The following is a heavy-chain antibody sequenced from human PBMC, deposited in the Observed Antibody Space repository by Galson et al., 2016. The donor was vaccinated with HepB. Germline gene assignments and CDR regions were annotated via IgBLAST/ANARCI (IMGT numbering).Heavy chain of an antibody. Sequence: SLRLSCAASGFTFSNYAMSWVRQAPGKGLEWVAVISNDGLNQYYADSVKGRFVISRDNFKNTLYLRLNSLRTDDTATYYCAKGVVRFLEWISYGGYYMDIWGKGTTVTVSS. CDR1: GFTFSNYA. CDR2: ISNDGLNQ. V-gene: IGHV3-30*09. D-gene: IGHD3-3*01. CDR3: AKGVVRFLEWISYGGYYMDI. J-gene: IGHJ6*03.